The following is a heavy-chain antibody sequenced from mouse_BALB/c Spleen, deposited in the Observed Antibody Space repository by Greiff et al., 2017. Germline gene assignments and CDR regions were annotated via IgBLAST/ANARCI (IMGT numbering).Heavy chain of an antibody. J-gene: IGHJ3*01. V-gene: IGHV1-69*02. Sequence: VQLQQPGAELVRPGASVKLSCKASGYTFTSYWINWVKQRPGQGLEWIGNIYPSDSYTNYNQKFKDKATLTVDKSSSTAYMQLSSPTSEDSAVYYCTRYYYGTLWFAYWGQGTLVTVSA. CDR1: GYTFTSYW. D-gene: IGHD1-1*01. CDR2: IYPSDSYT. CDR3: TRYYYGTLWFAY.